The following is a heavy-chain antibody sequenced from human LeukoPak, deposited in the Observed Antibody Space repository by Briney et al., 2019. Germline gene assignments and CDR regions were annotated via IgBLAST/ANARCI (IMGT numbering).Heavy chain of an antibody. J-gene: IGHJ6*02. V-gene: IGHV3-21*01. CDR2: ISFGGGHI. CDR3: ARIVLTPPYGMDV. D-gene: IGHD2/OR15-2a*01. CDR1: RFTFSSYS. Sequence: GGSLRLSRVASRFTFSSYSMTWVRRAPGTGLEWVSSISFGGGHIFYTDSVKGRFTIFRDDSKNSLYLEMNSLRAEDTAVYFCARIVLTPPYGMDVWGQGTTVTVSS.